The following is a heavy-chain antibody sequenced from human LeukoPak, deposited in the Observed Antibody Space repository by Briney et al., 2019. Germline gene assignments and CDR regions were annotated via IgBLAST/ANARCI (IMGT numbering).Heavy chain of an antibody. D-gene: IGHD6-13*01. J-gene: IGHJ4*02. CDR3: ARGHISATGRFDY. CDR2: ISAGSSFT. CDR1: GFTFSDHY. V-gene: IGHV3-11*06. Sequence: GGSLRLSCAASGFTFSDHYMSWIRQAPGKGLEWLSYISAGSSFTKYADSVKGRFTISRDNSKNSLYLRMNSLTAEDTAVYYCARGHISATGRFDYWGQGTLVTVSS.